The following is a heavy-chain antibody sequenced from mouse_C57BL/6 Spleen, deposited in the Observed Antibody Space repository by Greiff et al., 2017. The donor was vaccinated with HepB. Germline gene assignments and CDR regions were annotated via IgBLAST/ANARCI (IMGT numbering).Heavy chain of an antibody. CDR1: SYTFTDYE. CDR3: TRAAYYSNPWFAY. J-gene: IGHJ3*01. CDR2: IDPETGGT. V-gene: IGHV1-15*01. D-gene: IGHD2-5*01. Sequence: QVQLQQSGAELVRPGASVTLSCKASSYTFTDYEMHWVKQTPVHGLEWIGAIDPETGGTAYNQKFKGKAILTADKSSSTAYMELRSLTSEDSAVYYCTRAAYYSNPWFAYWGQGTLVTVSA.